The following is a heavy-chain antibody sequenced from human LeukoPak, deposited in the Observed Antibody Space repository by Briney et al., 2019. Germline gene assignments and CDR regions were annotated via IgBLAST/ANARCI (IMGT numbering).Heavy chain of an antibody. V-gene: IGHV3-48*01. D-gene: IGHD6-25*01. CDR1: GFTFSRYS. CDR3: ARRGYSSGWNRFDY. J-gene: IGHJ4*02. Sequence: GGSLRLSCAASGFTFSRYSMNWVRQAPGKGLEWVSYISSSSRTIHYADSVKGRFTISRDNAKNSLYLQMNSLRAEDTAVYYCARRGYSSGWNRFDYWVQGTLVTVSS. CDR2: ISSSSRTI.